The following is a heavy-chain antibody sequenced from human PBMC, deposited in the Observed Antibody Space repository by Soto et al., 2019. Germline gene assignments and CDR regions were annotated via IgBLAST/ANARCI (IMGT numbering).Heavy chain of an antibody. Sequence: QITLKESGPTLVKPTQTLTLTCTFSGFSLPTDRVGVGWIRQPPGKALEWLAVIYWDDTKTYRPPLKSRLTITTDTSKTPVALTMTDIYPVDTATYYCAHAYGGRSLYWGQGTLVTVSS. CDR2: IYWDDTK. D-gene: IGHD1-26*01. CDR1: GFSLPTDRVG. CDR3: AHAYGGRSLY. J-gene: IGHJ4*02. V-gene: IGHV2-5*02.